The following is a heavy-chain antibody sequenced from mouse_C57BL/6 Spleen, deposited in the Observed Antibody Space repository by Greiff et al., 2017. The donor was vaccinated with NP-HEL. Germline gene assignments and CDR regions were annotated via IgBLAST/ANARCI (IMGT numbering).Heavy chain of an antibody. CDR1: GYTFTDYE. V-gene: IGHV1-15*01. Sequence: VKLQESGAELVRPGASVTLSCKASGYTFTDYEMHWVKQTPVHGLEWIGAIDPETGGTAYNQKFKGKAILTADKSSSTAYMELRSLTSEDSAVYDCTRKKDYAMDYWGQGTSVTVSS. CDR3: TRKKDYAMDY. J-gene: IGHJ4*01. CDR2: IDPETGGT.